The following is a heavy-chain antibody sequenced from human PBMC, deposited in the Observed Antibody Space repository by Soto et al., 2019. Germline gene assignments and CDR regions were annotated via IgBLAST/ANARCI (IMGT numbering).Heavy chain of an antibody. CDR1: GGSISSSSYY. CDR3: ARFYGSGTNEIFDY. Sequence: SETLSLTCTVSGGSISSSSYYWGWVRQPPGKGLEWIGRIYPSGSTNYDPSLKSRVTISIDSSKNQFSLNLNSVTAADTAVYYCARFYGSGTNEIFDYWGQGALVTVSS. D-gene: IGHD3-10*01. J-gene: IGHJ4*02. V-gene: IGHV4-39*07. CDR2: IYPSGST.